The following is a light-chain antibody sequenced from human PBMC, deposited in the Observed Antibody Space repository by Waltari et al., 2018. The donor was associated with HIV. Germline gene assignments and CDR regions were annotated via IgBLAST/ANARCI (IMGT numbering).Light chain of an antibody. CDR3: QQSFDVPLV. V-gene: IGKV1-39*01. CDR2: DAS. J-gene: IGKJ3*01. Sequence: DIQMTQSPYSLSASVGDRVTISCRASQSISFYLNWYQQKPGKAPNLLIYDASSLQSGLPPRFSGSGSGTEFTLTITNLQPEDFATYFCQQSFDVPLVFGPGTRVD. CDR1: QSISFY.